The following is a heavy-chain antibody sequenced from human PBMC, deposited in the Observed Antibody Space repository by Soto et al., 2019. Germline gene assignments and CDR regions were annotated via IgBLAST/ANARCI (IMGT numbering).Heavy chain of an antibody. CDR2: IYYSGST. J-gene: IGHJ6*02. V-gene: IGHV4-39*07. CDR3: ASRGYSYGFSLGMDV. Sequence: SETLSLTCTVSGGSISSSSYYWGWIRQPPGKGLEWIGRIYYSGSTYYNPSLKSRVTISVDTSKNQFSLKLSSVTAADTAVYYCASRGYSYGFSLGMDVWGQGTTVTVSS. CDR1: GGSISSSSYY. D-gene: IGHD5-18*01.